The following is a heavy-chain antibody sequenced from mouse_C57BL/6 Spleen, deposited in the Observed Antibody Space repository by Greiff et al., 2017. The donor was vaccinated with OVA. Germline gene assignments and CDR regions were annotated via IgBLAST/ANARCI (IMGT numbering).Heavy chain of an antibody. CDR2: ISYDGSN. V-gene: IGHV3-6*01. J-gene: IGHJ3*01. D-gene: IGHD2-3*01. CDR3: ARGGWLLREGFAY. CDR1: GYSITSGYY. Sequence: EVKLEESGPGLVKPSQSLSLTCSVTGYSITSGYYWNWIRQFPGNKLEWMGYISYDGSNNYNPSLKNRISITRDTSKNQFFLKLNSVTTEDTATYYCARGGWLLREGFAYWGQGTLVTVSA.